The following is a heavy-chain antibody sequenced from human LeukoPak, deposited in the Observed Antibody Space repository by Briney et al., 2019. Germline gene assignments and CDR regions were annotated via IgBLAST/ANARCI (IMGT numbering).Heavy chain of an antibody. Sequence: SETLSLTYTVSGGTINSYYWSWIRQPAGKGLEWIGRIYTSGSTNYNPSLKSRVTMSVDTSKNQFSLKLSSVTAADTAVYYCASMAGDSSSANFDYSGRGTLVTVSS. D-gene: IGHD6-13*01. J-gene: IGHJ4*02. V-gene: IGHV4-4*07. CDR1: GGTINSYY. CDR3: ASMAGDSSSANFDY. CDR2: IYTSGST.